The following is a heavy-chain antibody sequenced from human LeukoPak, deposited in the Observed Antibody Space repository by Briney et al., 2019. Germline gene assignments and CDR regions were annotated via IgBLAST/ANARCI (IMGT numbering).Heavy chain of an antibody. CDR2: LYFSGST. D-gene: IGHD5-24*01. CDR1: GGSISSSSYY. Sequence: NTSETLSLTCTVSGGSISSSSYYWGWIRQPPGKGLEWIGSLYFSGSTYYNPSLKSRVTISVDTSKNQVSLTLSSVTAADTAVYYCARVSQRWVQLPRFDYWGQGTLVTVSS. CDR3: ARVSQRWVQLPRFDY. V-gene: IGHV4-39*07. J-gene: IGHJ4*02.